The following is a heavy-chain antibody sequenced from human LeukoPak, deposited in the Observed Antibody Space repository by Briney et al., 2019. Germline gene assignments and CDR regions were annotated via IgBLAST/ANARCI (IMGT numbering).Heavy chain of an antibody. J-gene: IGHJ3*01. V-gene: IGHV1-18*01. CDR3: ARDAPQWRNAFDF. CDR1: GYTFTSCG. Sequence: ASVKVSCKASGYTFTSCGICWVRQAPGQGLEWMGWVSAYNGDTNYAQKFQGRVTMTIDTSTSTAYMELRSLSSDDTAVYYCARDAPQWRNAFDFWGQGTMVTVSS. CDR2: VSAYNGDT. D-gene: IGHD6-19*01.